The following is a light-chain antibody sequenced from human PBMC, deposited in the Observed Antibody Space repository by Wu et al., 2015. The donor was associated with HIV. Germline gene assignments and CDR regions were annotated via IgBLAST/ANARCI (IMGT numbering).Light chain of an antibody. Sequence: EIVMTQSPATMSVSPGERATLSCRASQSVSSNLAWYQHKPGQAPRLLIYDASTRATGIPARFSGSGSGTEFTLTISSLQSEDFTVYYCQQYNNWPTFGPGTKVD. CDR3: QQYNNWPT. V-gene: IGKV3-15*01. J-gene: IGKJ3*01. CDR2: DAS. CDR1: QSVSSN.